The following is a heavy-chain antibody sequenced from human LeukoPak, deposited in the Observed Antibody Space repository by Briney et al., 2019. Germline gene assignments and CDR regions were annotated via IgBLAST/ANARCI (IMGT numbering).Heavy chain of an antibody. D-gene: IGHD2-15*01. CDR3: ARGKYCSGGSCFPFFDY. CDR1: GFTFSSYS. Sequence: GGSLRLSCAASGFTFSSYSMNWVRQAPGKGLEWVSSISSSSSYIYYADSVKGRFTISRDNAKNSLYLQMNSLRAEDTAVYYRARGKYCSGGSCFPFFDYWGQGTLVTVSS. V-gene: IGHV3-21*01. J-gene: IGHJ4*02. CDR2: ISSSSSYI.